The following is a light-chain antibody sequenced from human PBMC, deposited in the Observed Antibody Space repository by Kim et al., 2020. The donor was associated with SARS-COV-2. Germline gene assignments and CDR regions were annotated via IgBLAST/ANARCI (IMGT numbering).Light chain of an antibody. Sequence: PGEGATLSCRASQTVSKSSLGWYQQKPGQAPRLLIYGTSTRATGIPDRFTGSGSGTDFSLTISRLEAEDFAVFYCQHFGSSLWTFGQGTKVDIK. CDR3: QHFGSSLWT. J-gene: IGKJ1*01. CDR2: GTS. CDR1: QTVSKSS. V-gene: IGKV3-20*01.